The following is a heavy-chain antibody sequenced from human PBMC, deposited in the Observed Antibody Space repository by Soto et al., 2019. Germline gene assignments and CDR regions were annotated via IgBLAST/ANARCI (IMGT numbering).Heavy chain of an antibody. V-gene: IGHV4-34*01. J-gene: IGHJ6*03. Sequence: SETLSLTCAVYGGSFSGYYWSWIRQPPGKGLEWIGEINHSGSTNYNPSLKSRVTISVDTSKNQFSLKLSSVTAADTAVYYCARKRSGSSAYYYHYMDVWGKGTTVTVSS. CDR3: ARKRSGSSAYYYHYMDV. D-gene: IGHD3-22*01. CDR2: INHSGST. CDR1: GGSFSGYY.